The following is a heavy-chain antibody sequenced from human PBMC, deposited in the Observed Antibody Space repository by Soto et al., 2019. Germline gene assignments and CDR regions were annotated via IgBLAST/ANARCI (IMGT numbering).Heavy chain of an antibody. CDR3: AKGGQDDYVWGSYRRLDY. D-gene: IGHD3-16*02. V-gene: IGHV3-23*01. J-gene: IGHJ4*02. CDR2: ISGSGGST. CDR1: GFTFSSYA. Sequence: PGGSLILSCAASGFTFSSYAMSWVRQAPGKGLEWVSAISGSGGSTYYADSVKGRFTISRDNSKNTLYLQMNSLRAEDTAVYYCAKGGQDDYVWGSYRRLDYWGQGTLVTGSS.